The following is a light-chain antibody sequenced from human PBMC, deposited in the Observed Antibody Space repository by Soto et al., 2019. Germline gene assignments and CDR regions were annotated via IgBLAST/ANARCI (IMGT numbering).Light chain of an antibody. CDR3: QRYYNTPLT. CDR1: QSIVYSSNNKNY. CDR2: WAS. J-gene: IGKJ4*01. Sequence: DIVMTQSPDSLAVSLGERATINCKSSQSIVYSSNNKNYLAWYQQKPGQPPKLLVYWASTRESGVPDRFSGSGSGTDFTLTISSLQAEDVAVYFCQRYYNTPLTFGGGTKVDIK. V-gene: IGKV4-1*01.